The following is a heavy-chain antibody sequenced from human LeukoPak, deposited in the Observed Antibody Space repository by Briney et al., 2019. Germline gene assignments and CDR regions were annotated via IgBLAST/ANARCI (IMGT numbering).Heavy chain of an antibody. CDR3: ARENRRDGYNFYYYYMDV. CDR1: GGSISSGGYY. Sequence: SETLSLTCTVSGGSISSGGYYWSWIRQPPGKGLEWIGYIYHSGSTYYNPFLKSRVTISVDTSKNQFSLKLSSVTAADTAVYYCARENRRDGYNFYYYYMDVWGKGTTVTVSS. D-gene: IGHD5-24*01. CDR2: IYHSGST. J-gene: IGHJ6*03. V-gene: IGHV4-30-2*01.